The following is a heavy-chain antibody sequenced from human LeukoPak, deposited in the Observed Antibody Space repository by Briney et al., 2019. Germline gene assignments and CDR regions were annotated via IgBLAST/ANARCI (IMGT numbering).Heavy chain of an antibody. CDR2: IYYSGST. D-gene: IGHD3-9*01. Sequence: PSETLSLTCTVSGGSISSYYWSWIRQPPGKGLEWIGYIYYSGSTNYNPSLKSRVTISVDTSKNQFSLKLSSVTAADTAVYYCARLPYYDILTGYQYYFDYWGQGTLVTDSS. J-gene: IGHJ4*02. CDR3: ARLPYYDILTGYQYYFDY. CDR1: GGSISSYY. V-gene: IGHV4-59*08.